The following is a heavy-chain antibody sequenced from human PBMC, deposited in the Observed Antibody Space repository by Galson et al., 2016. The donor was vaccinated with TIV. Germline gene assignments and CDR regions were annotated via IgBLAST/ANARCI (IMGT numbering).Heavy chain of an antibody. J-gene: IGHJ4*02. V-gene: IGHV3-7*03. Sequence: SLRLSCAASGFTFSTYWMSWVRQAPGKGLEWVANIKQDGREKYYVDSVKGRFTISRDNAKNSLYLQMNSLRAEDTAVYYCARDRHFYYGSGTYRSTYFDYLGQGTLVTVSS. D-gene: IGHD3-10*01. CDR3: ARDRHFYYGSGTYRSTYFDY. CDR1: GFTFSTYW. CDR2: IKQDGREK.